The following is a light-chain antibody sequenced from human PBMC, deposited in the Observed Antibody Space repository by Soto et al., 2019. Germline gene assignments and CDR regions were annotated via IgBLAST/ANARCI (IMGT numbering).Light chain of an antibody. CDR2: GAS. J-gene: IGKJ1*01. Sequence: EIVMTQSPATLSVSAGDRATLSCRASQSVSSNLAWYQQKPGQAPRLLIYGASSRATGIPARFSGSGSGTEFTLTISSLQSEDFAVYYCQQYNNWPWTFGQGTKVDI. CDR3: QQYNNWPWT. V-gene: IGKV3-15*01. CDR1: QSVSSN.